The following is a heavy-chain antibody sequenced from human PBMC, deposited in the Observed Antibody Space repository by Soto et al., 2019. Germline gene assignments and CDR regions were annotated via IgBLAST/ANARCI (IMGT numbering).Heavy chain of an antibody. V-gene: IGHV3-53*01. CDR3: ARDRGGIAAAGGNAFDI. Sequence: EVQLVESGGGLIQPGGSLRLSCAASGFTVSSNYMSWVRQAPGKGLEWVSVIYSGGSTYYADSVKGRFTISRDNSKNTLYLQMNSLRAEDTAVYYCARDRGGIAAAGGNAFDIWGQGTMVTVSS. J-gene: IGHJ3*02. CDR1: GFTVSSNY. CDR2: IYSGGST. D-gene: IGHD6-13*01.